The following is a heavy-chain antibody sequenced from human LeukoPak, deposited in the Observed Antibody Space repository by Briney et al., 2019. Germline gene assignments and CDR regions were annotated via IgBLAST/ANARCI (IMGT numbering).Heavy chain of an antibody. CDR2: ISGSGGST. J-gene: IGHJ6*02. D-gene: IGHD2-2*02. CDR3: AKEGDVVVPAAIPVNYYYYGMDV. CDR1: GFTFSSYA. Sequence: PGGSLRLSCAASGFTFSSYAMSWVRQAPGKGLEWVSAISGSGGSTYYADSVKGRFTISRDNSKNTLYLQMNSLRAEDTAVYYCAKEGDVVVPAAIPVNYYYYGMDVWGQGTTVTVSS. V-gene: IGHV3-23*01.